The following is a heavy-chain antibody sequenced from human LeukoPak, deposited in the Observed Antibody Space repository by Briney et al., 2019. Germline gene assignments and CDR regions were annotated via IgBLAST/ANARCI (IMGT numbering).Heavy chain of an antibody. Sequence: GGSLRLSCAASGFTVSSNYMSWVRQAPGKGLEWVSVIYSGGSTYYADSVKGRFTISRDNSRNTLYLQMNSLRAEDTAVYYCATGGGRWLQLRYGMDVWGQGTTVTVSS. V-gene: IGHV3-53*01. J-gene: IGHJ6*02. D-gene: IGHD5-24*01. CDR2: IYSGGST. CDR1: GFTVSSNY. CDR3: ATGGGRWLQLRYGMDV.